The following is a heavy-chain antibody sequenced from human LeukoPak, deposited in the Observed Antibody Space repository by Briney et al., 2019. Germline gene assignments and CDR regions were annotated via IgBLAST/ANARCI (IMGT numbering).Heavy chain of an antibody. D-gene: IGHD3-10*01. CDR3: ARARQEGTYYFDY. V-gene: IGHV3-21*01. CDR1: GFTFNSYS. J-gene: IGHJ4*02. Sequence: GGSLRLSCAASGFTFNSYSMNWVRQAPGKGLEWVSSISGSNSYIYYADSMKGRFTISRDNAKNSLYLQMNSLRAEDTAVYYCARARQEGTYYFDYWGQGTLVTVSS. CDR2: ISGSNSYI.